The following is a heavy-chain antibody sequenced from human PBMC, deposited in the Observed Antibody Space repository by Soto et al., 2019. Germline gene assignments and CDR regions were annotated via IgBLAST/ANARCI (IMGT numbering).Heavy chain of an antibody. J-gene: IGHJ6*02. CDR1: GGSFSGYY. V-gene: IGHV4-34*01. CDR3: ARGRGAENTFYYYFGMDV. Sequence: QVQLQQWGAGLLKPSETLSLSCAVYGGSFSGYYWSWIRQPPGKGLEWIGEINHSGRTNYKPSLKSRVTVSVDTSKNQFSLNLSSVTAADTAVYYCARGRGAENTFYYYFGMDVWGQGTTVTVSS. D-gene: IGHD3-16*01. CDR2: INHSGRT.